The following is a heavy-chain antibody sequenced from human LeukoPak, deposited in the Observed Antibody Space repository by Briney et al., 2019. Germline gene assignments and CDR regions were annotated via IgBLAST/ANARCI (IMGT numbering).Heavy chain of an antibody. J-gene: IGHJ6*03. CDR2: IYASGYS. V-gene: IGHV4-4*07. Sequence: SETLSLTCTVSGASMRDSFWTWVRQSAGKGLEWIGRIYASGYSNYNPSLKSRLSLSVDTSKNQFSLTLRSVTAADTAVYFCAREFGINSYYYYYMDVRGKGTTVTVSS. CDR1: GASMRDSF. D-gene: IGHD3-16*01. CDR3: AREFGINSYYYYYMDV.